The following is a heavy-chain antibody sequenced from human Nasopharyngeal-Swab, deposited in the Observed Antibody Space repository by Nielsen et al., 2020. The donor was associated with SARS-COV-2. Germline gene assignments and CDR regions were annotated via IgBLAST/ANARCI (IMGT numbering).Heavy chain of an antibody. Sequence: GESLKISCAASGFTFSSYWMSWARQAPGKGLEWVANIKQDGSEKYYVDSVKGRFTISRDNAKNSLYLQMNSLRAEDTAVYYCARDWGFLEWAFDYWGQGTLVTVSS. CDR2: IKQDGSEK. CDR1: GFTFSSYW. J-gene: IGHJ4*02. D-gene: IGHD3-3*01. V-gene: IGHV3-7*01. CDR3: ARDWGFLEWAFDY.